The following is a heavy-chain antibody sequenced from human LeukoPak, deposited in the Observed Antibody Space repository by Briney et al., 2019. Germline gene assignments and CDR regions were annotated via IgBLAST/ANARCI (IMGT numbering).Heavy chain of an antibody. J-gene: IGHJ4*02. CDR1: GFTFSSYW. V-gene: IGHV3-74*01. CDR2: INSDGSST. CDR3: ARVRPGYSGYDPRGDFDY. D-gene: IGHD5-12*01. Sequence: GGSLRLSCAASGFTFSSYWMHWVRQAPGKGLVWVSRINSDGSSTSYADSVKGRFTISRDNAKNTLYLQMNSLRAEDTAVYYCARVRPGYSGYDPRGDFDYWGQGTLVTVSS.